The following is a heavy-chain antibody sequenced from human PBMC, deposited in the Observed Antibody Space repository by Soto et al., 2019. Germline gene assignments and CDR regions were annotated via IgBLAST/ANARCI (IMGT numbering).Heavy chain of an antibody. Sequence: QVQLVQSGTEVKKPGASVKVSCKTSGYTFINFGIGWVRQAPGQGVEWMGWISPFNGHTHYAQKFQGRVSLTTDTSTSTAFLELRSLTYDDTAVYYCAREPPRATAGLNYFDPWGQGTLVTVSS. CDR1: GYTFINFG. J-gene: IGHJ5*02. CDR3: AREPPRATAGLNYFDP. CDR2: ISPFNGHT. D-gene: IGHD6-13*01. V-gene: IGHV1-18*01.